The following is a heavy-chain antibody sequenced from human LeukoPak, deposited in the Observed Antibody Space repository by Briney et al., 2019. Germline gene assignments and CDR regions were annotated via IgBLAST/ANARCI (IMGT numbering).Heavy chain of an antibody. D-gene: IGHD3-10*01. CDR2: ISGYNGNT. CDR1: GYTFTTYN. Sequence: ASVKVSCKASGYTFTTYNINWVRQAPGQGLEWMGWISGYNGNTNYAQKLQGRVTMTTDTSTSTAYMELRSLKSDDTAVYFCARGGVDYYGSGTYYLMYYFDYWGQGALVTVSS. J-gene: IGHJ4*02. V-gene: IGHV1-18*01. CDR3: ARGGVDYYGSGTYYLMYYFDY.